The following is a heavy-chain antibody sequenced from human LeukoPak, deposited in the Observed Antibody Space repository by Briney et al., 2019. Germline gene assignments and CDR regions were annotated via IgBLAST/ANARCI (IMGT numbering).Heavy chain of an antibody. CDR2: ISAYNGNT. CDR3: ARDSGYEDEGWFDP. Sequence: ASVKDSCKASGYTFTSYGVSWVRQAPGQGLEWMGWISAYNGNTNYAQKLQGRVTMTTDTSTSTAYMELRSLRSDDTAVYYCARDSGYEDEGWFDPWGQGTLVTVSS. J-gene: IGHJ5*02. D-gene: IGHD5-12*01. V-gene: IGHV1-18*01. CDR1: GYTFTSYG.